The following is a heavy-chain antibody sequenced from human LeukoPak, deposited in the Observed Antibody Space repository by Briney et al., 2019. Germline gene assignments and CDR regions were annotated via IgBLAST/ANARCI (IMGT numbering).Heavy chain of an antibody. CDR1: GGSFSGYY. CDR3: ASLGGASGSF. J-gene: IGHJ4*02. D-gene: IGHD1-26*01. V-gene: IGHV4-34*01. Sequence: PSETLSLTCAVYGGSFSGYYWSWIRQPPGKGLEWIGEINHSGSTNYNPSLKSRVTISVDTSKNQFSLKLSSVTAADTAVYYCASLGGASGSFWGQGTLVTVSS. CDR2: INHSGST.